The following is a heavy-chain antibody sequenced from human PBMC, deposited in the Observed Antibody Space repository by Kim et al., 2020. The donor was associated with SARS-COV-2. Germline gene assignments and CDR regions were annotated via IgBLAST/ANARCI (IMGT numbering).Heavy chain of an antibody. D-gene: IGHD6-13*01. CDR2: INYSGNT. Sequence: SETLSLTCTVSGDSISRSSNYWGWIRQPPGKGLEWIGSINYSGNTYYNPSLKSRVTISVDTSKNQFSLKMRSVTAADTAVYYCARLVSANSAVEYWGQGT. J-gene: IGHJ4*02. CDR1: GDSISRSSNY. V-gene: IGHV4-39*01. CDR3: ARLVSANSAVEY.